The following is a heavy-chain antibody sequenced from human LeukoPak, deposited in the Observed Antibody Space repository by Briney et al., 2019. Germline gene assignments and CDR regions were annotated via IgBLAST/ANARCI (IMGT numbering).Heavy chain of an antibody. CDR2: IRYDGSNK. CDR3: ARDLFDGYNYGDY. V-gene: IGHV3-30*02. D-gene: IGHD5-24*01. Sequence: GGSLRLSCAASGFTFSSYGMHWVRQAPGKGLEWVAFIRYDGSNKYYADSVKGRVTIPRDNSKNTLYLQMNSLRAEDTAVYYCARDLFDGYNYGDYWGQGTLVTVSS. J-gene: IGHJ4*02. CDR1: GFTFSSYG.